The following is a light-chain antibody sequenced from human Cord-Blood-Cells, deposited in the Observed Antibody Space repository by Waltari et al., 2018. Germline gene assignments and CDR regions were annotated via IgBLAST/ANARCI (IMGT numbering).Light chain of an antibody. CDR1: KLGDKY. J-gene: IGLJ3*02. V-gene: IGLV3-1*01. Sequence: SYELTQPPSVSVSPGQTASITCSGDKLGDKYACWYQQKPGQSPVLVIYQDSKWPSGMPERFSGSNSGNTATLTISGTQAMDEDDYYCQAWDSSTWVFGGGTKLTVL. CDR3: QAWDSSTWV. CDR2: QDS.